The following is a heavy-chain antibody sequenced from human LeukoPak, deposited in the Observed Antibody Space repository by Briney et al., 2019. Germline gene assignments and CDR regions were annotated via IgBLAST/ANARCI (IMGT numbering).Heavy chain of an antibody. J-gene: IGHJ4*02. CDR2: ISYDGSNK. CDR1: GFTFSSYA. V-gene: IGHV3-30-3*01. D-gene: IGHD5-12*01. Sequence: GGSLRLSCAASGFTFSSYAMHWVRQAPGKGLEWVAVISYDGSNKYYADSVKGRFTISRDNSKNTLYLQMNSLRAEDTAVYYCARASSGYEAFDYWGQGTLVTVSS. CDR3: ARASSGYEAFDY.